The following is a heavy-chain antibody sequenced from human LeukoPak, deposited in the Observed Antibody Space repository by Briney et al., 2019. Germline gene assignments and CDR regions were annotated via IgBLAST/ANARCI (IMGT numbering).Heavy chain of an antibody. CDR2: INHSGST. Sequence: SETLSLTCTVSGGSISSYYWSWIRQPAGKGLEWIGEINHSGSTNYNPSLKSRVTISVDTSKNQFSLKLSSVTAADTAVYYCARDRGWYSLGLDYWGQGTLVTVSS. J-gene: IGHJ4*02. CDR1: GGSISSYY. V-gene: IGHV4-59*01. CDR3: ARDRGWYSLGLDY. D-gene: IGHD6-19*01.